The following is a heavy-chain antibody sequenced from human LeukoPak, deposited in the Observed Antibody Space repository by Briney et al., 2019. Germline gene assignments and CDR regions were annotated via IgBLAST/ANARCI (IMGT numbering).Heavy chain of an antibody. J-gene: IGHJ4*02. CDR2: IYYSGST. Sequence: SETLSLTCTVSGYSISSSSYYWGWIRQPPGKGLEWIGSIYYSGSTYYNPSLKSRVTISVDTSKNQFSLKLSSVTAADTAVYYCARLSGSSGWTFDYWGQGTLVTVSS. D-gene: IGHD6-19*01. V-gene: IGHV4-39*07. CDR3: ARLSGSSGWTFDY. CDR1: GYSISSSSYY.